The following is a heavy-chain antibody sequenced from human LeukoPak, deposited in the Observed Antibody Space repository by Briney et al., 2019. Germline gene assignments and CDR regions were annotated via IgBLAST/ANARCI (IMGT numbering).Heavy chain of an antibody. J-gene: IGHJ4*02. Sequence: HAGGSLGLSCAASGFTFSSYTMNWVRQAPGKGLEWVSAIDSGGTTYYADSVKGRFTISRDNSKNTLYLQMNSLRAEDTAVYYCAKGWATRAEFDYWGQGTLVTVSS. CDR1: GFTFSSYT. CDR2: IDSGGTT. CDR3: AKGWATRAEFDY. V-gene: IGHV3-23*01. D-gene: IGHD1-26*01.